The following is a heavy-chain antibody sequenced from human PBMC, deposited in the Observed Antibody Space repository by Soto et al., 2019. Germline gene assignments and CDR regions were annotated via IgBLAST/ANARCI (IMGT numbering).Heavy chain of an antibody. CDR2: IYYSGST. D-gene: IGHD3-22*01. CDR3: ARLDDSSGYYQNYYGMDV. Sequence: SETLSLTCTVSGGSISSSSYYWGWIRQPPGKGLEWIGSIYYSGSTYYNPSLKSRVTISVDTSKNQFSLKLSSVTAADTAVYYCARLDDSSGYYQNYYGMDVWGQGTTVTVSS. V-gene: IGHV4-39*01. J-gene: IGHJ6*02. CDR1: GGSISSSSYY.